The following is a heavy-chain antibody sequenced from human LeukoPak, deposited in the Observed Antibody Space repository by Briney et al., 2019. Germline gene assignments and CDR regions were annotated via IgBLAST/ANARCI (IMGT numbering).Heavy chain of an antibody. Sequence: GGSLRLSCVTSGFTFISFWMNWVRQAPGRALERVANIKKDRSEENYVDSVKGRFTISRDNTKNLVFLQMDNLRVEDTAVYYCAKAVVAADSFEYWGQGTQVIVSS. CDR1: GFTFISFW. CDR2: IKKDRSEE. J-gene: IGHJ4*02. V-gene: IGHV3-7*01. D-gene: IGHD2-15*01. CDR3: AKAVVAADSFEY.